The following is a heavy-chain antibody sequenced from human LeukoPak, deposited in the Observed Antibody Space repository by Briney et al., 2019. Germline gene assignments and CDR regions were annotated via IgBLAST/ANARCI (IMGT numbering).Heavy chain of an antibody. J-gene: IGHJ4*02. CDR1: GFSFSSYS. D-gene: IGHD6-13*01. CDR3: ARGGIAADDN. CDR2: ISSSSSYI. V-gene: IGHV3-21*01. Sequence: GGSLRLSCAVSGFSFSSYSMNWVRQAPGKGLEWVSSISSSSSYIYYADSVKGRFTISGDNAKNSLYLQMNSLRAEDTAVYYCARGGIAADDNWGQGTLVTVSS.